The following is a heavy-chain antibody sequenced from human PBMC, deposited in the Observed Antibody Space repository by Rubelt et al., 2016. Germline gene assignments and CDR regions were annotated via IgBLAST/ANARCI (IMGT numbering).Heavy chain of an antibody. Sequence: QVQLVQSGAEVKKPGASVKVSCKASGYTFTDHYIHWVRQAPGQGLEWMGRIHPTSGDTKIAQKFEGRVTMTRETSISTAYMEVGRRGADDKAVYYGAGDYSRRENNWFDPWGQGTLVTVSS. J-gene: IGHJ5*02. CDR2: IHPTSGDT. V-gene: IGHV1-2*06. CDR1: GYTFTDHY. CDR3: AGDYSRRENNWFDP. D-gene: IGHD6-13*01.